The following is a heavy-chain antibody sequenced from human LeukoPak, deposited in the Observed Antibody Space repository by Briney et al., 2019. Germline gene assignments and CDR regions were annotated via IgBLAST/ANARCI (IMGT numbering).Heavy chain of an antibody. J-gene: IGHJ3*02. D-gene: IGHD3-3*01. CDR1: GFTFSSYS. V-gene: IGHV3-21*01. CDR3: ARGHYDSTYAFDI. CDR2: ISSSSGYI. Sequence: GGSLRLSCAASGFTFSSYSMNWVRQAPGKGLEWVSSISSSSGYIYYADSVKGRFTISRDNAKNSLYLQMNSLRAEDTAVYYCARGHYDSTYAFDIWGQGTMVTVSS.